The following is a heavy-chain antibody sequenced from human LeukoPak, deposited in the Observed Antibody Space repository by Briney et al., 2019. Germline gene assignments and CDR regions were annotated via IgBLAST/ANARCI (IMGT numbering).Heavy chain of an antibody. CDR2: INHSGST. D-gene: IGHD2-15*01. CDR3: ARRSSYSHNWFDP. V-gene: IGHV4-34*01. Sequence: SETLSLTCTVSGGSISSYYWSWIRQPPGKGLEWIGEINHSGSTNYNPSLKSRVTISVDTSKNQFSLNLSSVTAADTAVYYCARRSSYSHNWFDPWGQGTLVTVSS. CDR1: GGSISSYY. J-gene: IGHJ5*02.